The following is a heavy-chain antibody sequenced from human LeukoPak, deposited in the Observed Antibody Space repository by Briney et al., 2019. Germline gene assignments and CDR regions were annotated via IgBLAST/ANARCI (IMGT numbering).Heavy chain of an antibody. J-gene: IGHJ6*02. V-gene: IGHV3-48*03. CDR3: ARSAGTTRYYCYGMDV. CDR1: GFTFSSYE. Sequence: GGSLRLSCAASGFTFSSYEMNWVRQAPGKGLEWVSYISSSGSTIYYADSVKGRFTISRDNAKNSLYLQMNSLRAEDTAVYYCARSAGTTRYYCYGMDVWGQGTTVTVSS. CDR2: ISSSGSTI. D-gene: IGHD1-7*01.